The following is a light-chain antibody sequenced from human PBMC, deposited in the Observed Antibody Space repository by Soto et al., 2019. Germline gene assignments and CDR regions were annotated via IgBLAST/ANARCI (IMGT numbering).Light chain of an antibody. V-gene: IGLV2-14*01. CDR3: SSFTSSSTQV. CDR1: SSDVGGYNY. Sequence: QSALTQPASVSGSLGQSITISCTGTSSDVGGYNYVSWYQQHPGKVPKLMIYEVNNRPSEVSNRFSGSKSANTASLTISGLQADDEVDYYCSSFTSSSTQVFGGGTKLTVL. J-gene: IGLJ3*02. CDR2: EVN.